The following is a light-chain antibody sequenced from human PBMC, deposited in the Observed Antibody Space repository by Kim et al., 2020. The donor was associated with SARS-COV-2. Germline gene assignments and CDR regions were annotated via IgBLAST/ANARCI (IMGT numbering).Light chain of an antibody. CDR2: GAS. CDR3: QQYNNWPPKVT. J-gene: IGKJ1*01. CDR1: QSVSSN. Sequence: PGESATRSCRASQSVSSNLGWYQQKPGQAPRLLIYGASTRATGIPARFSGSGSGTEFTLTISSLQSEDFAVYYCQQYNNWPPKVTFGQGTKVDIK. V-gene: IGKV3-15*01.